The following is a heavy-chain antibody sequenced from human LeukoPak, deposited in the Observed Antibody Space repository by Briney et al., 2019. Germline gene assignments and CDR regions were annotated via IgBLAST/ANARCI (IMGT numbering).Heavy chain of an antibody. CDR1: GGSISSYY. V-gene: IGHV4-59*08. CDR2: IHYSGST. J-gene: IGHJ3*02. CDR3: ARRSGYSLDAFDI. D-gene: IGHD5-12*01. Sequence: KPSDTLSLTCTVSGGSISSYYWNWIRQPPGKGLEWIGYIHYSGSTNYNPSLKSRVTISVDTSKNQFSLKLSSLTAGDTAVYYCARRSGYSLDAFDIWGQGTMVTVSS.